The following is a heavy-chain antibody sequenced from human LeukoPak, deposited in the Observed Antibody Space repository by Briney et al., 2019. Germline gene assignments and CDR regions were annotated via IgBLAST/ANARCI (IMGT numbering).Heavy chain of an antibody. J-gene: IGHJ4*02. CDR2: INGDGSST. CDR1: GFTFSRYW. V-gene: IGHV3-74*01. CDR3: AKDSRKPYDFWSGYHFDY. Sequence: PGGSLRLSCAVSGFTFSRYWMHWVRQAPGKGLVWVSQINGDGSSTSYADFAKGRFTISRDNAKNTLYLQMNSLRTEDTALYYCAKDSRKPYDFWSGYHFDYWGQGTLVTVSS. D-gene: IGHD3-3*01.